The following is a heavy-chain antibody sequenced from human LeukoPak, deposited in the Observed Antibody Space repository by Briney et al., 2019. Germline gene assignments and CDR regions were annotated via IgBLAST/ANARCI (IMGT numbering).Heavy chain of an antibody. CDR3: ARVPEDIVVVPATPRGAEYYYMDV. CDR2: ISSANSHI. D-gene: IGHD2-2*01. CDR1: GFSLSNYA. V-gene: IGHV3-21*01. Sequence: GGSLRLSCVVSGFSLSNYAMNWVRQAPGKGPEWVSYISSANSHIYYADSVKGRFIISRDNAKNSLYLQMNSLRAEDTAVYYCARVPEDIVVVPATPRGAEYYYMDVWGKGTTVTVSS. J-gene: IGHJ6*03.